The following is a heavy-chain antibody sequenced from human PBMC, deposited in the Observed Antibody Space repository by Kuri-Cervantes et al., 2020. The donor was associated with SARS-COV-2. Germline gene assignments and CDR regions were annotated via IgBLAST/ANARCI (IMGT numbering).Heavy chain of an antibody. Sequence: ASVKVSCKVSGYTLTELSMHWVRQAPGKGLEWMGGFDPEDGETIYAQKFQGRVTMTEDTSTDTAYMELSSLRSEDTAVYYCATAPDLAYRTTGLTRPGGVDVWGKGTTVTVSS. CDR1: GYTLTELS. V-gene: IGHV1-24*01. CDR2: FDPEDGET. D-gene: IGHD1-1*01. J-gene: IGHJ6*04. CDR3: ATAPDLAYRTTGLTRPGGVDV.